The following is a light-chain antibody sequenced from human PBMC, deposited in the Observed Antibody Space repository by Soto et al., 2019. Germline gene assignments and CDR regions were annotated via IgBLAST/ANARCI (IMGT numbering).Light chain of an antibody. Sequence: EIVLTQSPGTLSLSPGERATLSCRTSQSVSSSYLAWYQQKPGQAPRLLIYGASTRATGVPDRFSGSGSGTDFTLTISSLEPEDFAVYYCQQYDSSLWTFGGGTKVDI. V-gene: IGKV3-20*01. CDR3: QQYDSSLWT. CDR2: GAS. J-gene: IGKJ4*01. CDR1: QSVSSSY.